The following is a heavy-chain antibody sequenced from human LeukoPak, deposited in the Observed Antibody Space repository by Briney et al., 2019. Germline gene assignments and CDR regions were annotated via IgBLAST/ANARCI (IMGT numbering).Heavy chain of an antibody. V-gene: IGHV3-7*03. CDR2: INHNGNVN. CDR1: GFTFSSYW. CDR3: ARGRGLDT. J-gene: IGHJ6*02. Sequence: GGSLTLSCAASGFTFSSYWMNWARQAPGKGLEWVVSINHNGNVNYYVDSVKGRFTISRDNAKNSLYLQMSNLRAEDTAVYSCARGRGLDTWGPGDPVTPSS.